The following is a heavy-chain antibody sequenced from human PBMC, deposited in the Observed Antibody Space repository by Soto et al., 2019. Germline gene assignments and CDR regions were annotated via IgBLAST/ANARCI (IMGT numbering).Heavy chain of an antibody. CDR3: ARGSPYGDYVPLNY. CDR2: IYYSGST. J-gene: IGHJ4*02. V-gene: IGHV4-30-4*01. CDR1: AGTISSGDYY. D-gene: IGHD4-17*01. Sequence: SETLSLTCTVSAGTISSGDYYWSWIRQPPAKGLEWIGYIYYSGSTYYNPSLKRRVTISVDTSKNHFSLKLSSVNAAATAVYYCARGSPYGDYVPLNYCGKGTLVTASS.